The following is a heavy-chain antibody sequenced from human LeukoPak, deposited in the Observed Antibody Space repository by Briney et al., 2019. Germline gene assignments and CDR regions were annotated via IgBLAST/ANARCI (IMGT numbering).Heavy chain of an antibody. CDR3: ARASTGSFYYFDY. V-gene: IGHV4-4*07. CDR2: ISTSGST. D-gene: IGHD3-10*01. CDR1: GGSISSYY. J-gene: IGHJ4*02. Sequence: SETLSLTCTVSGGSISSYYWSWIRQPAEKGLEWIGRISTSGSTNYNPSLKSRVTKSVDASKNQFSLRLNPVTAADTAVYYCARASTGSFYYFDYWGQGTLVTVSS.